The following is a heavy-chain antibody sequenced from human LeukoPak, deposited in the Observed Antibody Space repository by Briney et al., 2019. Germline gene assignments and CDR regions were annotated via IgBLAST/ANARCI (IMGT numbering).Heavy chain of an antibody. J-gene: IGHJ6*02. CDR1: GFTFSSYE. CDR2: ISSSGSTI. V-gene: IGHV3-48*03. CDR3: VTGYCSGGSCYSGPYYYYGIDV. Sequence: GGSLRLSCAASGFTFSSYEMNWVRQAPGKGLEWVSYISSSGSTIYYADSVKGRFTISRDNAKNSLYLQMNSLRAEDTAVYYCVTGYCSGGSCYSGPYYYYGIDVWGQGTTVTVSS. D-gene: IGHD2-15*01.